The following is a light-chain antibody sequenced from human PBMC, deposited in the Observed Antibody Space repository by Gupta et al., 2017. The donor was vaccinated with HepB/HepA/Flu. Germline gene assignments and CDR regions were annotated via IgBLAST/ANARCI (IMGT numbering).Light chain of an antibody. V-gene: IGKV1-5*03. CDR2: KAS. Sequence: DIQMTQSHSTLSASVGDRVTITCRASQSISSWLAWYQQKPGNAPKLLIYKASSVESGVPSRFSGSGPGTEFTLTISSLQPDYFATYYCQQYRTFGQGTKVEIK. J-gene: IGKJ1*01. CDR3: QQYRT. CDR1: QSISSW.